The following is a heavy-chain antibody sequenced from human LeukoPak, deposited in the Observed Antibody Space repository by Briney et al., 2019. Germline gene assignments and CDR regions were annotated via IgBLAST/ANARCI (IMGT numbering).Heavy chain of an antibody. V-gene: IGHV1-2*06. J-gene: IGHJ4*02. CDR3: ARTSYYYDSSALRY. D-gene: IGHD3-22*01. Sequence: ASVKVSCKASGYTFTGYYMHWVRQAPGQGLEWMGRINPNSGGTNYAQKFQGRVTMTRDTSISTAYMELSRLRSDDTAVYYCARTSYYYDSSALRYWGQGTLVTVSS. CDR2: INPNSGGT. CDR1: GYTFTGYY.